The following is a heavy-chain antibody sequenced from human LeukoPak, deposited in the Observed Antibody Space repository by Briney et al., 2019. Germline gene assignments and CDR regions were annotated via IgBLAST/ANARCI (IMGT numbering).Heavy chain of an antibody. V-gene: IGHV4-4*02. CDR2: IYHSGST. D-gene: IGHD4-17*01. Sequence: SETLSLTCTVSGGSISSSNWWSWVRQPPGKGLEWIGEIYHSGSTNYNPSLKSRVTISVDKSKNQFSLKLSSVTAADTAVYYCARDRMTVTAFDYWGQGTLVTVSS. J-gene: IGHJ4*02. CDR1: GGSISSSNW. CDR3: ARDRMTVTAFDY.